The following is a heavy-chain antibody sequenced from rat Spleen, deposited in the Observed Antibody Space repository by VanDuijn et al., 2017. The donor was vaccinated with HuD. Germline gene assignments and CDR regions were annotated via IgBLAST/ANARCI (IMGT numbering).Heavy chain of an antibody. CDR2: ISPSGGAT. CDR1: GFTFSDYN. V-gene: IGHV5-7*01. CDR3: VRQDTSGYSNWFAY. D-gene: IGHD4-3*01. Sequence: EVQLVESGGGLVQPGRSLKLSCAASGFTFSDYNMAWVRQAPKKGLEWVATISPSGGATYYRDSVKGRFTVSRDNAKNTLYLQLDSLRSEDTATYYCVRQDTSGYSNWFAYWGQGTLVTVSS. J-gene: IGHJ3*01.